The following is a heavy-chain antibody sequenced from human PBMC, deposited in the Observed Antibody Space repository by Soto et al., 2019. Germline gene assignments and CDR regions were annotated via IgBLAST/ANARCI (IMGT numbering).Heavy chain of an antibody. CDR2: IFSDADK. D-gene: IGHD3-22*01. J-gene: IGHJ4*02. CDR1: GFSLSNARMR. Sequence: SGPTLVNPTETLTLTCTVSGFSLSNARMRVSWIRQPPGKPLEWLAHIFSDADKSYSLSLKSRLTISKDTSKSQVVLTMTNMDPVDTATYYCARLFYFDRSGTFDYWGQGTQVTVSS. V-gene: IGHV2-26*01. CDR3: ARLFYFDRSGTFDY.